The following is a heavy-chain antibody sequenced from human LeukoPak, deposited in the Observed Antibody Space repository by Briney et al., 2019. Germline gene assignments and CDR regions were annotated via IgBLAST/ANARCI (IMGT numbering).Heavy chain of an antibody. CDR2: ISAYNGNT. CDR1: GYTFTSYG. J-gene: IGHJ6*04. CDR3: ARDRNGVVPAALDV. V-gene: IGHV1-18*01. D-gene: IGHD2-2*01. Sequence: ASVKVSCKASGYTFTSYGISWVRQAPGQGLEWMGWISAYNGNTNYAQKLQGRVTMTTDTSTSTVYMELSSLRSEDTAVYYCARDRNGVVPAALDVWGKGTTVTVSS.